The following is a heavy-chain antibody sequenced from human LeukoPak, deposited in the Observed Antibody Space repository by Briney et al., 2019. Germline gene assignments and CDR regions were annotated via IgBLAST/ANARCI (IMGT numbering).Heavy chain of an antibody. Sequence: SQTLSLTCTVSGGSISSGGYYWSWIRQHPGKGLEWIGYIYYSGSTYYNPSLKSRVTISVDTSKNQFSLKLSSVTAADTAVYYCARXGYSSSWYFDYWGQGTLVTVSS. CDR2: IYYSGST. V-gene: IGHV4-31*03. D-gene: IGHD6-13*01. CDR1: GGSISSGGYY. J-gene: IGHJ4*02. CDR3: ARXGYSSSWYFDY.